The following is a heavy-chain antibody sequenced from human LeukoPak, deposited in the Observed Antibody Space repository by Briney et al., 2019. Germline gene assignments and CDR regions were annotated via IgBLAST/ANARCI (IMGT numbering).Heavy chain of an antibody. CDR1: GFTFSSYW. J-gene: IGHJ4*02. CDR3: ARDRGSSWYAEYYFDY. V-gene: IGHV3-74*01. D-gene: IGHD6-13*01. Sequence: GGSLRLSCAASGFTFSSYWMHWVRQAPGKGLVWVSRINGDGSSTSYADSVKGRFTISRDNAKNTLYLQMNSLRAEDTAVYYCARDRGSSWYAEYYFDYWGQGTLVTVSS. CDR2: INGDGSST.